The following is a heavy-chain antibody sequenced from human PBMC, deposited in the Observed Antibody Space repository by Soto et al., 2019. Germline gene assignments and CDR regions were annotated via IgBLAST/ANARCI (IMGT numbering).Heavy chain of an antibody. D-gene: IGHD3-22*01. V-gene: IGHV3-23*01. CDR3: AKSPGMYYYDSSGYYHYDY. CDR2: ISGSGVST. J-gene: IGHJ4*02. Sequence: PGGSLRLSCAASGFTFSSYAMSWVRQAPGKGLEWVSAISGSGVSTYYADSVKGRFTISRDNSKNTLYLQMNSLRAEDTAVYYCAKSPGMYYYDSSGYYHYDYCGPGTLATVPS. CDR1: GFTFSSYA.